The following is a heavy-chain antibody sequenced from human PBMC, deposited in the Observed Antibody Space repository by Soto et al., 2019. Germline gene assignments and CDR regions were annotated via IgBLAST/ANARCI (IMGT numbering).Heavy chain of an antibody. J-gene: IGHJ6*02. V-gene: IGHV3-30-3*01. CDR3: ARDRGTATKYYYYGMDV. Sequence: GGSLRLSCAASGSTFSSYAMHWVRQAPGKGLEWVAVISYDGSNKYYADSVKGRFTISRDNSKNTLYLQMNSLRAEDTAVYYCARDRGTATKYYYYGMDVWGQGTTVTVSS. CDR1: GSTFSSYA. CDR2: ISYDGSNK. D-gene: IGHD6-13*01.